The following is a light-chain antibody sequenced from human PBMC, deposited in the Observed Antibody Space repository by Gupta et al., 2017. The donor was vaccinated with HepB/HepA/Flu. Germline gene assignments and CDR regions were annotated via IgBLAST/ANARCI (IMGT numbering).Light chain of an antibody. CDR3: QQRSNWPRT. Sequence: EIVLTQSPATLSLSPGERATFSCRASQRISSFLAWYQQKPGQAPRLLIYDASNRATGIPARFSGSGSWTDFTLTISSLEPEDFAVYYCQQRSNWPRTFGEGTKVEIK. V-gene: IGKV3-11*01. CDR1: QRISSF. J-gene: IGKJ1*01. CDR2: DAS.